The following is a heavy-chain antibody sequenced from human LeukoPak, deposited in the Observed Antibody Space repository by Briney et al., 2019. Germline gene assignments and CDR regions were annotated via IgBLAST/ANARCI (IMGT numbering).Heavy chain of an antibody. Sequence: GGSLRLSCAASGFTFTSYAMSWVRQAPGKGLEWVSAISGSGGSTYYADSVKGRFTISRDNSKNALYLQMNSLRAEDTAVYYCARYSSDYFDYWGQGTLVTVSS. CDR1: GFTFTSYA. CDR3: ARYSSDYFDY. CDR2: ISGSGGST. J-gene: IGHJ4*02. V-gene: IGHV3-23*01. D-gene: IGHD6-19*01.